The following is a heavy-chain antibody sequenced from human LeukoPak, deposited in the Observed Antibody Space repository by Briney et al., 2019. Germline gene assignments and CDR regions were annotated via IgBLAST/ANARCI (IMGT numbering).Heavy chain of an antibody. J-gene: IGHJ6*02. CDR3: ASPRGITIFGVVSSPPSLYGMDV. CDR2: VIPIFGTA. D-gene: IGHD3-3*01. CDR1: GGTFSSYA. Sequence: SVKVSCKASGGTFSSYAISWVRQAPGQGLEWMGGVIPIFGTANYAQKFQGRVTITADESTSTAYMELSSLRSEDAAVYYCASPRGITIFGVVSSPPSLYGMDVWGQGTTVTVSS. V-gene: IGHV1-69*13.